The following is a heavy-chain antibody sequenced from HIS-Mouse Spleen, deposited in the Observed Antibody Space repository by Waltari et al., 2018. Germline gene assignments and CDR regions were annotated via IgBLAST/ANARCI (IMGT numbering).Heavy chain of an antibody. Sequence: QVQLVESGGGVVQPGRSLRLSCAASGFTFSSYGMHWVRQAPGKGLECGAVISYDGSNKYYADSVKGRFTISRDNSKNTLYLQMNSLRAEDTAVYYCAKDLSGSYYNYFDYWGQGTLVTVSS. D-gene: IGHD1-26*01. CDR3: AKDLSGSYYNYFDY. V-gene: IGHV3-30*18. CDR2: ISYDGSNK. CDR1: GFTFSSYG. J-gene: IGHJ4*02.